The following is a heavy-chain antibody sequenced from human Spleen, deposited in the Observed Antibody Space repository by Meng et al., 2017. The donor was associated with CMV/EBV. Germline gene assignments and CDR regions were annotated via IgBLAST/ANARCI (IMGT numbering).Heavy chain of an antibody. Sequence: YPCCTSGSCGVRQATGQGLEWVGWMSHDSGFTAYEQRFQGRVTMTRDTSIATTYMTLRSLRSDDSPIYYCATVKTDNGGNIVPFDSWGQGTLVPVSS. V-gene: IGHV1-8*01. D-gene: IGHD3-16*02. J-gene: IGHJ4*02. CDR1: YPCCTSG. CDR2: MSHDSGFT. CDR3: ATVKTDNGGNIVPFDS.